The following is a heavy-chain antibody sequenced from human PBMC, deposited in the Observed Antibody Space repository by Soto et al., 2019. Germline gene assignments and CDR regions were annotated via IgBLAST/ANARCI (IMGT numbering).Heavy chain of an antibody. J-gene: IGHJ4*02. Sequence: EVQLLESGGGLVHPGGSLRLSCAASGFTFSSSAMTWARQAPGKGLEWVSAISESGGTIFYADSVKGRFTVSRDNSSNTLYLQMNSLRADATAVYYCVKQIIQGWSLFDYWGQGTLVTVSS. V-gene: IGHV3-23*01. CDR1: GFTFSSSA. CDR3: VKQIIQGWSLFDY. D-gene: IGHD3-3*01. CDR2: ISESGGTI.